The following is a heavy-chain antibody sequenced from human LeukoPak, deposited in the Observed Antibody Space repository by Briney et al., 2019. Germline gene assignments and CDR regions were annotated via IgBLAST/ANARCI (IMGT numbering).Heavy chain of an antibody. J-gene: IGHJ4*02. CDR2: ISAYNGNT. CDR3: ARDTGINAGTQAIYYFDC. V-gene: IGHV1-18*01. D-gene: IGHD6-13*01. CDR1: GYTFTSYG. Sequence: ASVTVSCKASGYTFTSYGISWVRQAPGQGLEWMGWISAYNGNTNYAQKLQGRVTMTRDTSTSTVYMELSSLRSEDTAVYYCARDTGINAGTQAIYYFDCWGQGTLVAVSS.